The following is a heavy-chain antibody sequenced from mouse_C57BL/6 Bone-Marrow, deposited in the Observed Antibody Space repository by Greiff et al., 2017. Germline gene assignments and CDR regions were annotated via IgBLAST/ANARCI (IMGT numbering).Heavy chain of an antibody. CDR1: GYTFTSYW. V-gene: IGHV1-74*01. J-gene: IGHJ2*01. CDR2: IHPSDSDT. Sequence: QVQLQQPGAELVKPGASVKVSCKASGYTFTSYWMHWVKQRPGPGLVWIGRIHPSDSDTNYNQKFKGKATLTVDTSSRTADMQRSSLTFEDSAVDDCAITAQATTSYYFDYWGQGTTLPVSS. CDR3: AITAQATTSYYFDY. D-gene: IGHD3-2*02.